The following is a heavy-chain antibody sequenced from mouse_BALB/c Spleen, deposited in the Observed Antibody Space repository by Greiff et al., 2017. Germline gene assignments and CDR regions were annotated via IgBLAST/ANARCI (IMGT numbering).Heavy chain of an antibody. Sequence: EVHLVESGGGLVQPGGSRKLSCAASGFTFSSFGMHWVRQAPEKGLEWVAYISSGSSTIYYADTVKGRFTISRDNPKNTLFLQMTSLRSEDTAMYYCARSVPDGYYYFDYWGQGTTLTVSS. CDR2: ISSGSSTI. CDR3: ARSVPDGYYYFDY. J-gene: IGHJ2*01. V-gene: IGHV5-17*02. CDR1: GFTFSSFG. D-gene: IGHD2-3*01.